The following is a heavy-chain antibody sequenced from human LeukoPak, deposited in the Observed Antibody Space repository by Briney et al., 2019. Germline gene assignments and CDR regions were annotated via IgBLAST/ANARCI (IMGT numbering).Heavy chain of an antibody. CDR3: AILAGQLAFDY. D-gene: IGHD3-16*01. V-gene: IGHV4-34*01. CDR1: AGSFSGYY. CDR2: INHSGST. J-gene: IGHJ4*02. Sequence: PSETLSLTCAVYAGSFSGYYWSWIRQPRGKGLEWIGEINHSGSTSYNASLKSRVTISVDTSKNQFSLKLSSVTAADTAVYYCAILAGQLAFDYWGQGTLVTVSS.